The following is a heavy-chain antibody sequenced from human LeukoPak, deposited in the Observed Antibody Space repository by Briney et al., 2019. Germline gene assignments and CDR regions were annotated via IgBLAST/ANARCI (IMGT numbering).Heavy chain of an antibody. Sequence: GSLRLSCAASGFTFSSYAMSWVRQAPGKGLERVPAISGSGGSTYYADSVKGRLTIFRDNSKNTLYLQMNSLRAEDTAVYYCAKDQVVVAATEVPEFDYWGQGTLVTVSS. CDR3: AKDQVVVAATEVPEFDY. J-gene: IGHJ4*02. V-gene: IGHV3-23*01. CDR1: GFTFSSYA. CDR2: ISGSGGST. D-gene: IGHD2-15*01.